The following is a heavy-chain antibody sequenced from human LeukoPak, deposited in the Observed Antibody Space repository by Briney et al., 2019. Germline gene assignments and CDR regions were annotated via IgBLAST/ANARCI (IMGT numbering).Heavy chain of an antibody. J-gene: IGHJ4*02. Sequence: SGGSLRLSCAASGFTFSSYSMNWVRQAPGKGLEWVSYISSSSSTIYYADSVKGRFTISRDNSKNTLYLQMNSLRAEDTAVYYCARDYGGNYESGGAFDYWGQGTLVTVSS. D-gene: IGHD4-23*01. V-gene: IGHV3-48*01. CDR3: ARDYGGNYESGGAFDY. CDR1: GFTFSSYS. CDR2: ISSSSSTI.